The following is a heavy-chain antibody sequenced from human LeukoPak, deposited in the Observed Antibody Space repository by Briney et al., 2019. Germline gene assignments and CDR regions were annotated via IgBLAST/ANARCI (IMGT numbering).Heavy chain of an antibody. CDR1: GYTFTAYY. Sequence: ATVKVSCKASGYTFTAYYMRWVRQAPGQGLEWMGWINPNSGGTDYAQKFQGRVTMTRDTSISTAYMELRRLRSDDTAVYYCARRSDYGSNWFDPWGQGTLVSVSS. D-gene: IGHD4-17*01. CDR2: INPNSGGT. V-gene: IGHV1-2*02. J-gene: IGHJ5*02. CDR3: ARRSDYGSNWFDP.